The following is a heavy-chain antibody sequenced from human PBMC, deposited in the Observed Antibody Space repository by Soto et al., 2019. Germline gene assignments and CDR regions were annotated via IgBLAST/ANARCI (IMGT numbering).Heavy chain of an antibody. V-gene: IGHV4-59*01. D-gene: IGHD6-6*01. CDR1: GGSISNYY. J-gene: IGHJ4*02. Sequence: EPLSLTCTVSGGSISNYYWSWIRQPPGKGLEWIGYIYYSGSTNYNPSLKSRVTISVDTCKNQFSLKLTSVTAADTAVYYCAAPPRYWGQGTLVTVSS. CDR3: AAPPRY. CDR2: IYYSGST.